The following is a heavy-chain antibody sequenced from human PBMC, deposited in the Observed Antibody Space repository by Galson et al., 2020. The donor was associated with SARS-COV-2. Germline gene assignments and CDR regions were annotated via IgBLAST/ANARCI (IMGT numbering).Heavy chain of an antibody. CDR1: GFSLSSYW. D-gene: IGHD3-3*01. J-gene: IGHJ5*02. CDR3: AREGRTFYENWFDP. CDR2: IKQDGSEK. V-gene: IGHV3-7*01. Sequence: PGGSLRLSCAASGFSLSSYWMSWVRQAPGKGLEWVANIKQDGSEKYYVDSVKGRFTISRDNAKNSLYLQMKSLRVEDTAVYYCAREGRTFYENWFDPWGQGTLVTVSS.